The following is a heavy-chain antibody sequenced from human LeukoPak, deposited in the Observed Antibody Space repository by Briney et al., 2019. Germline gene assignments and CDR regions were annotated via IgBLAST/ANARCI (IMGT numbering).Heavy chain of an antibody. CDR1: GGSISSYY. J-gene: IGHJ3*02. CDR2: IYYSGST. Sequence: PSETLSLTCTVSGGSISSYYWSWIRQPPGKGLEWIGYIYYSGSTNYNPSLKSRVTISVDTSKNQFSLKLSSVTAADTVVYYCARDLGDMAFDIWGQGTMVTVSS. D-gene: IGHD3-9*01. V-gene: IGHV4-59*01. CDR3: ARDLGDMAFDI.